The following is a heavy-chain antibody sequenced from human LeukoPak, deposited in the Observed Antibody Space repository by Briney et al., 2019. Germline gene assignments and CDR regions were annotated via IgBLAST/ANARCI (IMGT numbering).Heavy chain of an antibody. CDR3: ARHYYDSSGYYYYYYMDV. V-gene: IGHV4-30-4*08. D-gene: IGHD3-22*01. CDR1: GGSISSGDYY. J-gene: IGHJ6*03. CDR2: IYYSGST. Sequence: SQTLSLTCTVSGGSISSGDYYWSWIRQPPGKGLEWIGYIYYSGSTYYNPSLKSRVTLSVDTSKNHFSLKLSSVTAADTAVYYCARHYYDSSGYYYYYYMDVWGKGTTVTVSS.